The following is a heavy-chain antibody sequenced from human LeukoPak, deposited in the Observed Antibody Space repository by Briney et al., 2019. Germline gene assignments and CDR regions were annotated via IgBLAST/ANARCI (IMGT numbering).Heavy chain of an antibody. CDR1: GGSISSYY. CDR3: ARARRGSSGFDI. CDR2: IYYSGST. V-gene: IGHV4-59*01. J-gene: IGHJ3*02. D-gene: IGHD1-26*01. Sequence: PSETLSLTCTVSGGSISSYYWSWIRQPPGKGLEWIGYIYYSGSTNYNPSLKSRVTISVDTSENQFSLKLSSVTAADTAVYYCARARRGSSGFDIWGQGTMVTVSS.